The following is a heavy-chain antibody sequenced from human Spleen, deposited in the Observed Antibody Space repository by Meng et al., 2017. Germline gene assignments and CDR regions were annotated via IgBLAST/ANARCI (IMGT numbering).Heavy chain of an antibody. Sequence: ALVKVSCKVSGYTLPELSMHWVRQAPGKGLEWMGGFDPEDGETIYAQKFQGSVTMTEDTSTDTAYMELSSLKSEDTAVYYCARDRATMVRGVICEGIDYWGQGTLVTVSS. D-gene: IGHD3-10*01. CDR2: FDPEDGET. V-gene: IGHV1-24*01. CDR3: ARDRATMVRGVICEGIDY. CDR1: GYTLPELS. J-gene: IGHJ4*02.